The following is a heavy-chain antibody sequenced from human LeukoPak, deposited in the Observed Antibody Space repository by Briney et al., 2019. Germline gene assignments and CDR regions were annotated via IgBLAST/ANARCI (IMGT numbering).Heavy chain of an antibody. CDR2: INHSGST. CDR1: GGSFSEYY. D-gene: IGHD1-1*01. J-gene: IGHJ5*02. V-gene: IGHV4-34*01. CDR3: ARGISTHWFDP. Sequence: SETLSLTCSVFGGSFSEYYWSWIRQPPGKGLEWIGEINHSGSTNYNPSPKSRVTISVDTSKNQISLILNSVTAADTAVYYCARGISTHWFDPWGQGTLVIVSP.